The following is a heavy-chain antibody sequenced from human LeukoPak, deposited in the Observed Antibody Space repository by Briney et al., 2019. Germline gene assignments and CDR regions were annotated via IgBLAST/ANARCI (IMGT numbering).Heavy chain of an antibody. CDR2: IKEDGRET. CDR3: GGGRDGVATTGALFDY. V-gene: IGHV3-7*01. D-gene: IGHD1-26*01. CDR1: GFTFSSFW. Sequence: PGGSLRLSCAASGFTFSSFWMNWVRQAPGKGLEWVANIKEDGRETYYVDSVKGRFIISRDNAKNSLFLQMSSLAAEDTAVYYCGGGRDGVATTGALFDYWGRGTLITVSS. J-gene: IGHJ4*02.